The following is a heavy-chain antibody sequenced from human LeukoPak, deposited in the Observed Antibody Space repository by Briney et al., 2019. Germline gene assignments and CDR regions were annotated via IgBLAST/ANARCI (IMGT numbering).Heavy chain of an antibody. CDR3: ARGIEAFDY. CDR2: INSDGNNT. V-gene: IGHV3-74*01. CDR1: GFTFSSYW. Sequence: AGGSLRLSCAASGFTFSSYWMHWVRQAPGKGLVWVSLINSDGNNTIFADSVRGRFTISRDNGKNTLYLQMNSLRAEDTAMYYCARGIEAFDYWGQGTLVTVSA. D-gene: IGHD2-15*01. J-gene: IGHJ4*02.